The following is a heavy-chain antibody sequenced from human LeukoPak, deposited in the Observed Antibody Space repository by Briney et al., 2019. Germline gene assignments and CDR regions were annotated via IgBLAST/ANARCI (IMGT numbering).Heavy chain of an antibody. V-gene: IGHV1-46*01. J-gene: IGHJ4*02. CDR3: TRDIGGAIVGSGWYCSFDY. Sequence: GASVKVSCKASGYSFTTYYVHWVRQAPGQGLEWMGIINPSAGSATYAQKFQDRVTMTTDTSTSTVYMELSSLRSDDTAVYYCTRDIGGAIVGSGWYCSFDYWGQGTLVTVSS. D-gene: IGHD6-19*01. CDR2: INPSAGSA. CDR1: GYSFTTYY.